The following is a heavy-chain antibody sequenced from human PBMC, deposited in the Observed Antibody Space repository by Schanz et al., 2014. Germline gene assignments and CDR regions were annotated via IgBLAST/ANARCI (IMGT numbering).Heavy chain of an antibody. Sequence: EVQLVESGGGLVQPGGSLRLSCVASGFTFTTKAMSWVRQPPGKGLEWVSAISGNGGSTYFADSVKGRFTISRDNSDNTLFLQMNSLRAEDTAVYYCAKVREWWPYYFDYWGQGTLVTVSS. J-gene: IGHJ4*02. CDR1: GFTFTTKA. V-gene: IGHV3-23*04. CDR3: AKVREWWPYYFDY. D-gene: IGHD2-15*01. CDR2: ISGNGGST.